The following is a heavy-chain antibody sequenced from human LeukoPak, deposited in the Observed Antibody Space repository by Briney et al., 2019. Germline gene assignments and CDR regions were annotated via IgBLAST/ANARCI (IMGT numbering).Heavy chain of an antibody. Sequence: GGSLRLSCAASGFTFSSYGMHWVRQAPGKGLEWVAVISYDGGNKYYADSVKGRLTISRDNSKNTLYLQMNSLRAEDTAVYYCARDDIVVVPATDAFDIWGQGTMVTVSS. CDR3: ARDDIVVVPATDAFDI. D-gene: IGHD2-2*01. J-gene: IGHJ3*02. CDR2: ISYDGGNK. V-gene: IGHV3-30*03. CDR1: GFTFSSYG.